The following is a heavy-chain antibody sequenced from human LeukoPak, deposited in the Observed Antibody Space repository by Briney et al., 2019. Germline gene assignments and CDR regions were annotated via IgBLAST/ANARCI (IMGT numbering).Heavy chain of an antibody. Sequence: ASVKVSCKASGYTFTSYGISWVRQAPGQGLEWMGWISAYNGNTNYAQKLQGRATMTTDTSTSTAYMELRSLRSDDTAVYYCAREGFGDPLQYYYYYGMDVWGKGTTVTVSS. CDR3: AREGFGDPLQYYYYYGMDV. V-gene: IGHV1-18*04. CDR1: GYTFTSYG. J-gene: IGHJ6*04. CDR2: ISAYNGNT. D-gene: IGHD3-10*01.